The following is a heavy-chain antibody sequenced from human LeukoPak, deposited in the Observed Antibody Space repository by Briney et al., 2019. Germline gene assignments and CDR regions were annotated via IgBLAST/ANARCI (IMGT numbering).Heavy chain of an antibody. CDR1: GFTFDDYG. CDR2: INYQSATF. CDR3: VKDAGIAARPWYFDS. V-gene: IGHV3-9*01. J-gene: IGHJ4*02. D-gene: IGHD6-6*01. Sequence: GGSLRLSCAASGFTFDDYGLHWVRHVPGKGLEWVSGINYQSATFDADSVKGRFTISRDNAKSLLFLVMDSLRPEDSALSYCVKDAGIAARPWYFDSWGQGTQVIVSS.